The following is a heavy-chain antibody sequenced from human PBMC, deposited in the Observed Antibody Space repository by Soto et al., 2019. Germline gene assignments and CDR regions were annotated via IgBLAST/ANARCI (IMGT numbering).Heavy chain of an antibody. J-gene: IGHJ6*02. V-gene: IGHV1-69*13. CDR3: AREPRITIFGVVIPNYGMDV. Sequence: SVKVSCKASGGTFSSYAISWVRQAPGQGLEWMGGIIPIFGTANYAQKFQGRVTITADESTSTAYMELSSLRSEDTAVYYCAREPRITIFGVVIPNYGMDVWGQGTTVTVSS. CDR2: IIPIFGTA. CDR1: GGTFSSYA. D-gene: IGHD3-3*01.